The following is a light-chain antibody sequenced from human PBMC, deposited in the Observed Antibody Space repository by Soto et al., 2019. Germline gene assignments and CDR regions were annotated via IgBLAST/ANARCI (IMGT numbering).Light chain of an antibody. CDR1: QGISSY. CDR2: AAS. CDR3: QQYYSYPPVFT. J-gene: IGKJ3*01. Sequence: AIRMTQSPSSLSAPTGDRVTITCRASQGISSYLAWYQQKPGKAPKLLIYAASTLQSGVPSRFSGSGSGTDFTLTISCLQSEDFATYYCQQYYSYPPVFTFGPGTKVDIK. V-gene: IGKV1-8*01.